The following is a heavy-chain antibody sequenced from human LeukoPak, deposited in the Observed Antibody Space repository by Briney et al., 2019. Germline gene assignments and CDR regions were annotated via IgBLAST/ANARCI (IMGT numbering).Heavy chain of an antibody. J-gene: IGHJ6*03. CDR2: IIPIFSTA. V-gene: IGHV1-69*13. Sequence: EASVKVSCKASSGIFSSYVITWVRQAPGQGLEWMGGIIPIFSTASYGQKFQGRVTITADESTSTAYMELSNLRSEDTAVYYCASGKDVVVVPASLVPSTQGYYFYYMDVWGKGTTVTVSS. CDR1: SGIFSSYV. D-gene: IGHD2-2*01. CDR3: ASGKDVVVVPASLVPSTQGYYFYYMDV.